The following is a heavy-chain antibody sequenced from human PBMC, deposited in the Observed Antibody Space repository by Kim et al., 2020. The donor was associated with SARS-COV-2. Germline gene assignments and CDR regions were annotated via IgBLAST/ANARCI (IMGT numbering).Heavy chain of an antibody. CDR3: AKGLLWFGDHNIGLYYYGMDV. CDR2: ISYDGSNK. D-gene: IGHD3-10*01. V-gene: IGHV3-30*18. Sequence: GGSLRLSCAASGFTFSSYGMHWVRQAPGKGLEWVAVISYDGSNKYYADSVKGRFTISRDNSKNTLYLQMNSLRAEDTAVYYCAKGLLWFGDHNIGLYYYGMDVWGQGTTVTVSS. CDR1: GFTFSSYG. J-gene: IGHJ6*02.